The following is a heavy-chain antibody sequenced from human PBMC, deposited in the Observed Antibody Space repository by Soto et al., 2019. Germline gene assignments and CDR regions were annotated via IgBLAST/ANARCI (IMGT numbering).Heavy chain of an antibody. V-gene: IGHV4-34*01. CDR1: GGSFSGYY. Sequence: SETLSLTCAVYGGSFSGYYWGWIRQPPGKGLEWIGDVYYSGTTYSHPSLNSRVSISVDTSENQFSLRLTSVTAADTAVYYCVTVNLVGAAYYFDYWGPGTLVTVSS. CDR3: VTVNLVGAAYYFDY. J-gene: IGHJ4*02. D-gene: IGHD1-26*01. CDR2: VYYSGTT.